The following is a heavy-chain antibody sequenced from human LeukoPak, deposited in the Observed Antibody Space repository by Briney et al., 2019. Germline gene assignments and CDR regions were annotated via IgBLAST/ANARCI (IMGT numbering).Heavy chain of an antibody. J-gene: IGHJ2*01. Sequence: SETLSLTCKVSVDSMTSHSGTWIRQSPGKSLNWIGYVFYSGVTDYNPSLKSRVTISIDTSKLQFSLRLTSVTVTDTAVYYCTRDAHRNNWYFDIWGRGTLVTVSS. D-gene: IGHD2-21*01. CDR2: VFYSGVT. CDR1: VDSMTSHS. CDR3: TRDAHRNNWYFDI. V-gene: IGHV4-59*11.